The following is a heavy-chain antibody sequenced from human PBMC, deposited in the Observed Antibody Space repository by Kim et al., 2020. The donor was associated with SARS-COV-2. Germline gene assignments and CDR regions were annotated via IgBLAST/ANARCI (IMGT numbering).Heavy chain of an antibody. CDR3: ARLHIVATIGSSFFDY. V-gene: IGHV4-61*07. J-gene: IGHJ4*02. D-gene: IGHD5-12*01. Sequence: SLKSRVTISVDTSKNQFSLKLSSVTAADTAVYYCARLHIVATIGSSFFDYWGQGTLVTVSS.